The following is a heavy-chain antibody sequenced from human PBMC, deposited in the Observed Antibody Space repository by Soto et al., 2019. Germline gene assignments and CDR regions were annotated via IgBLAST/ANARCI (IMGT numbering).Heavy chain of an antibody. J-gene: IGHJ6*02. CDR1: EFTFSTYW. D-gene: IGHD3-10*01. Sequence: EVQLVESGGGLVQPGGSLRLSCVASEFTFSTYWMSWVRQAPGKGLERVASIKGDGGQTYYVDSVKGRFTINRDNAKNSLNLQMNGLRAEDTAVYYCAPYGSASGGMDVWGQGTTVTVSS. CDR3: APYGSASGGMDV. V-gene: IGHV3-7*01. CDR2: IKGDGGQT.